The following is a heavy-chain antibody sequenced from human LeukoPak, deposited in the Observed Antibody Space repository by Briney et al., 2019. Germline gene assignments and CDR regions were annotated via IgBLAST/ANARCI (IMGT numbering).Heavy chain of an antibody. CDR2: ISSSGSTI. D-gene: IGHD1-26*01. Sequence: GGSLRLSCAASGFTFSDYYMSWVRQAPGKGLEWVSYISSSGSTIYYADSVKGRFTISRDNAKNSLYLQMNSLRAEDTAVYYCARVSYSGSYPDYWGQGTLVTVSS. J-gene: IGHJ4*02. CDR1: GFTFSDYY. V-gene: IGHV3-11*04. CDR3: ARVSYSGSYPDY.